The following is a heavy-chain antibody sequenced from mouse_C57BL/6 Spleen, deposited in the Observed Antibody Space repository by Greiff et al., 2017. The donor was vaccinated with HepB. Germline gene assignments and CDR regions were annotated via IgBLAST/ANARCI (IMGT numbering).Heavy chain of an antibody. CDR3: ARDEIRNAMDY. J-gene: IGHJ4*01. CDR2: ISYDGSN. CDR1: GYSITSGYY. Sequence: DVQLQKSGPGLVKPSQSLSLTCSVTGYSITSGYYWNWIRQFPGNKLEWMGYISYDGSNNYNPSLKNRISITRDTSKNQFFLKLNSVTTEDTATYYCARDEIRNAMDYWGQGTSVTVSS. V-gene: IGHV3-6*01. D-gene: IGHD2-4*01.